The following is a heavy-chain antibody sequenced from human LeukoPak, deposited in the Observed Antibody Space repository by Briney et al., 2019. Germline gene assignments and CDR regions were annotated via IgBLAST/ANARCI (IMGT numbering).Heavy chain of an antibody. V-gene: IGHV3-30*03. CDR2: ISYDGSNE. Sequence: PGGSLRLSCSVSGFTFSNYGMHWVRQAPGKGLEWVAVISYDGSNEYYADSVKGRFPISRDNSKNTLYLQMNSLRAEDTAVYYCAGSWFYRDYFEYWGQGTLVTVSS. CDR1: GFTFSNYG. CDR3: AGSWFYRDYFEY. D-gene: IGHD3-10*01. J-gene: IGHJ4*02.